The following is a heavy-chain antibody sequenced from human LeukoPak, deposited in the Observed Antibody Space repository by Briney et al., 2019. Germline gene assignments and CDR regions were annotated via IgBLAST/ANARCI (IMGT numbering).Heavy chain of an antibody. D-gene: IGHD6-13*01. CDR1: GGSISSGDYY. CDR2: IYYSGST. J-gene: IGHJ4*02. V-gene: IGHV4-30-4*08. CDR3: ARLHLAYSSSWYVDY. Sequence: SETLSFTCTVSGGSISSGDYYWSWIRQPPGKGLEWIGYIYYSGSTYYNPSLKSRVTISVDTSKNQFSLKLSSVTAADTAVYYCARLHLAYSSSWYVDYWGQGTLVTVSS.